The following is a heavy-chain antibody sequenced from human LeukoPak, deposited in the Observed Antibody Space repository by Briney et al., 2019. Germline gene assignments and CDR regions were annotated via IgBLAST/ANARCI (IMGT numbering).Heavy chain of an antibody. CDR3: ARGHYYDSSGYPGAFDI. V-gene: IGHV3-9*01. D-gene: IGHD3-22*01. CDR2: ISWNSSSI. J-gene: IGHJ3*02. CDR1: GFTFDDYA. Sequence: GRSLRLSCAASGFTFDDYAMHWVRQAPGKGLEWVSGISWNSSSIGYADSVKGRFTISRDNAKTSLYLEMNSLRTEDTALYYCARGHYYDSSGYPGAFDIWGQGTMVTVSS.